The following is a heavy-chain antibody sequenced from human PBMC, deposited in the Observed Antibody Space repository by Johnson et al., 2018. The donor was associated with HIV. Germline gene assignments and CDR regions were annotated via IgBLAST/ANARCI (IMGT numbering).Heavy chain of an antibody. J-gene: IGHJ3*02. V-gene: IGHV3-13*01. D-gene: IGHD6-6*01. CDR1: GFTFSSYD. Sequence: VQLVESGGGLVQPGGSLRLSCAASGFTFSSYDMHWVRQATGKGLEWVSAIGTAGDTYYPGSAKGRFTISRENAKNSLYLQMNSLRAGDTAVYYCAREGMYSSYQGSFDIWGQGTMVTVSS. CDR3: AREGMYSSYQGSFDI. CDR2: IGTAGDT.